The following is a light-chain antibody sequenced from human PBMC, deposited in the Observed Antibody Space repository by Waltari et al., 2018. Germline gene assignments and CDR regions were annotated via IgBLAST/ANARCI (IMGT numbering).Light chain of an antibody. CDR1: QSVSSN. CDR2: GAS. Sequence: EIVMTQSPATLSVSPGERATLSCRASQSVSSNLAWYPQKPGEAPRLLIYGASTMATGIPARFSGSGSGTEFTLTISSLQSEDFAVYYCQQYNNWPLWTFGQGTKVEIK. CDR3: QQYNNWPLWT. J-gene: IGKJ1*01. V-gene: IGKV3-15*01.